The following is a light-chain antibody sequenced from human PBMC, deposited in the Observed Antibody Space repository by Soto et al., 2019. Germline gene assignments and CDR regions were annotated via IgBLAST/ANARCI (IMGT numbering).Light chain of an antibody. V-gene: IGLV2-8*01. CDR1: SSDVGGYKY. CDR3: SSYAGSNNLNV. J-gene: IGLJ2*01. Sequence: QSALTQPPSASGSPGQSVTISCTGTSSDVGGYKYVSWYQQHPGKAPKLMIYEVSQRPSGVPDRFSGSKSGNTASLTVSGLQAEDEAHYYCSSYAGSNNLNVFGGGTKLTVL. CDR2: EVS.